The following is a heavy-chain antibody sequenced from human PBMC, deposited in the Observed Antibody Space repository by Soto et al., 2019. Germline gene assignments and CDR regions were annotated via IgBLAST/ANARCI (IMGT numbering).Heavy chain of an antibody. D-gene: IGHD4-17*01. CDR2: IYYRGTT. CDR3: ARQNGDFDYYFYGVDV. J-gene: IGHJ6*02. Sequence: QVQLQESGPGLVKPSETLSLTCTVSGGSIVSYYWSWIRQPPGKGLEWIGHIYYRGTTTYNPSLQSRVTISVDTSKNQGSLRLSSLTAADTAVYYCARQNGDFDYYFYGVDVWGQGTTVTVS. CDR1: GGSIVSYY. V-gene: IGHV4-59*01.